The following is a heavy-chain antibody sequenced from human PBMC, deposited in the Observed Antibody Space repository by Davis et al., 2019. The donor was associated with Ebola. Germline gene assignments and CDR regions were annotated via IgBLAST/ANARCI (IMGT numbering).Heavy chain of an antibody. D-gene: IGHD5-12*01. CDR2: IYYSGST. CDR3: ARAGGFADAFDI. CDR1: GGSISSSSYY. Sequence: SETLSLTCTVSGGSISSSSYYWGWIRQPPGKGLEWIGSIYYSGSTYYNPSLNSRVTISIDTPKNQLSLKLTSVTAADTAVYFCARAGGFADAFDIWGQGTMVIVSS. J-gene: IGHJ3*02. V-gene: IGHV4-39*07.